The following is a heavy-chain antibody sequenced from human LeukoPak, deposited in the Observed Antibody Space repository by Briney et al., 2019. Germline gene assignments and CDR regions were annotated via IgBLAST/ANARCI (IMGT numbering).Heavy chain of an antibody. CDR2: ISPISGGT. V-gene: IGHV1-2*02. CDR3: ARVNPAMADC. J-gene: IGHJ4*02. D-gene: IGHD5-18*01. CDR1: GYTFTDYY. Sequence: ASVTVSCKSSGYTFTDYYMHWLGQAPGQGLEWMGWISPISGGTNYTQKFQSRVTLTIDTTISTAYMELSKLRSHDTAVYYCARVNPAMADCWGQGTLVTVSS.